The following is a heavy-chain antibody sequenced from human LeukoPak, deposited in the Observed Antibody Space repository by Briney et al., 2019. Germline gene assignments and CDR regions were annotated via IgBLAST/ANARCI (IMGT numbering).Heavy chain of an antibody. J-gene: IGHJ4*02. CDR1: GYTFLHYD. CDR2: ISPYNGNT. Sequence: ASVKVSCKASGYTFLHYDFNWVRQAPGQGLEWVGWISPYNGNTKYTQSLQGRFTMTTDTSTTTAYLEMTGLTSDDTAVYYCAREINGAFDYWGRGTVVTVSS. V-gene: IGHV1-18*01. D-gene: IGHD3-10*01. CDR3: AREINGAFDY.